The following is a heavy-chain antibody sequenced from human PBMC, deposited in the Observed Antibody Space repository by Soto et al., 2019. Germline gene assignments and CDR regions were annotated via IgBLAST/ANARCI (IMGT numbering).Heavy chain of an antibody. CDR3: ARDDVTIFGVARLQYYYYMDI. CDR1: GYTFTSYG. D-gene: IGHD3-3*01. V-gene: IGHV1-18*01. Sequence: QVQLVQSGAEVKKPGASVKVSCKASGYTFTSYGISWVRQAPGQGLERMGWISAYNGNTNYAQKLQGRVTMITHTSTSTVDMELRSRRSDDTAVYYCARDDVTIFGVARLQYYYYMDIWGKGPTVSASS. CDR2: ISAYNGNT. J-gene: IGHJ6*03.